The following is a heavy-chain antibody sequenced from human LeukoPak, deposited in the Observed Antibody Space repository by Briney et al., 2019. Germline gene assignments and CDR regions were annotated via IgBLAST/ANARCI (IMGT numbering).Heavy chain of an antibody. J-gene: IGHJ4*02. V-gene: IGHV3-64*01. D-gene: IGHD5-18*01. CDR2: ISSNGGST. Sequence: GGSLRLSCEASGFTLSSYAMHWVRQAPGKGLEYVSAISSNGGSTYYANSVKGRFTISRDNSKNTLYLQMGSLRAEDMAVYYCARSGYSYGSHLDYWAQGPVVTVSS. CDR1: GFTLSSYA. CDR3: ARSGYSYGSHLDY.